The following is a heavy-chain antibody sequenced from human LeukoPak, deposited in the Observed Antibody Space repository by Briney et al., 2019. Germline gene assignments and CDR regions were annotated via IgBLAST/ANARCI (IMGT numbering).Heavy chain of an antibody. CDR2: IYYSGST. J-gene: IGHJ4*02. V-gene: IGHV4-39*01. D-gene: IGHD5-18*01. Sequence: SETLSLTCTVSGGSISSSSYYWGWIRQPPGKGLEWIGSIYYSGSTYYNPSLRSRVTISVDTSKNQFSLKLSSVTAADTAVYYCARVDTAMVNDYFDYWGQGTLVTVSS. CDR3: ARVDTAMVNDYFDY. CDR1: GGSISSSSYY.